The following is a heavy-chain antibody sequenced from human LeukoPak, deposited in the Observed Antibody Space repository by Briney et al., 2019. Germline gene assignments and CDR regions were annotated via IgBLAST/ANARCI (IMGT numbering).Heavy chain of an antibody. Sequence: ASVKVSCKASGFTFTNYDINWVRQATGQGLEWIGWMNPRNGNTGYAQKFQGRVTMTRDTSISTAYMELRSLRSEDTAVYCARDQEAFDYWGQGTLVTVSS. CDR1: GFTFTNYD. CDR2: MNPRNGNT. V-gene: IGHV1-8*01. J-gene: IGHJ4*02. CDR3: ARDQEAFDY.